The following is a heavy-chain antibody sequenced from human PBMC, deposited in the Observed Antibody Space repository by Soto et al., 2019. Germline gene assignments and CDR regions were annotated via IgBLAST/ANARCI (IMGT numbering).Heavy chain of an antibody. CDR1: GGSISSGDYY. Sequence: QVQLQESGPGLVKPSQTLSLTYTVSGGSISSGDYYWSWIRQPPGKGLEWIGYIYYSGSTYYNPSLKSRVTISVDTSKNQFSLKLSSVTAADTAVYYCAREHIVVVTAGYYYYYGMDVWGQGTTVTVSS. CDR2: IYYSGST. V-gene: IGHV4-30-4*01. J-gene: IGHJ6*02. CDR3: AREHIVVVTAGYYYYYGMDV. D-gene: IGHD2-21*02.